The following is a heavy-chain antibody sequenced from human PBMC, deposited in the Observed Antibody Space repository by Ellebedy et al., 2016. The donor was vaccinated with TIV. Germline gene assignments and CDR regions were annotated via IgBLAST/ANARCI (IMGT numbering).Heavy chain of an antibody. V-gene: IGHV4-39*01. Sequence: SETLSLTCTVSGGSISSSNYYWGWIRQPPGKGLEWIGTIYFSGSTYYSPSLKSRVTISVDTSKNQFSLNLISVTAADTAVYYCARHIWFYGSGNYIRWFDPWGQGTLVTVSS. CDR2: IYFSGST. D-gene: IGHD3-10*01. CDR1: GGSISSSNYY. CDR3: ARHIWFYGSGNYIRWFDP. J-gene: IGHJ5*02.